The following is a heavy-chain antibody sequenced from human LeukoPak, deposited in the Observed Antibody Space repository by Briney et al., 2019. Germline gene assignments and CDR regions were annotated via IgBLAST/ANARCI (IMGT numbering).Heavy chain of an antibody. Sequence: ASVKVSCKASGYTFTSYGISWVRQAPGQGLEWMGGIIPIFGTANYAQKFQGRVTITADESTSTAYMELSSLRSEDTAVYYCAGWFGELYAGYYFDYWGQGTLVTVSS. D-gene: IGHD3-10*01. CDR3: AGWFGELYAGYYFDY. V-gene: IGHV1-69*13. J-gene: IGHJ4*02. CDR1: GYTFTSYG. CDR2: IIPIFGTA.